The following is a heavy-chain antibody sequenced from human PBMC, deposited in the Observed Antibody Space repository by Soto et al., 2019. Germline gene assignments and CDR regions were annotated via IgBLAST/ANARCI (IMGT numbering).Heavy chain of an antibody. D-gene: IGHD3-10*01. CDR3: ARHPPELPFDY. J-gene: IGHJ4*02. V-gene: IGHV5-51*01. CDR2: IYPDNSDT. CDR1: GYSFTGYW. Sequence: PGESLKISCKGSGYSFTGYWIAWVRQMPGKGLEWMGIIYPDNSDTRYSPSFQGHVTISADKSISTSYLQWSSLEASDTAMYYCARHPPELPFDYWGQGTLVTVSS.